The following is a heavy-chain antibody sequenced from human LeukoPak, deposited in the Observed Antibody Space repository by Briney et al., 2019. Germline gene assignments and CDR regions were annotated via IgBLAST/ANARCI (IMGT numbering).Heavy chain of an antibody. J-gene: IGHJ5*02. CDR2: INHSGST. CDR3: ARGLGKYRYGSLRPPLPTCFDP. D-gene: IGHD5-18*01. CDR1: GGSFSGYY. V-gene: IGHV4-34*01. Sequence: SETLSLTCAVYGGSFSGYYWSWVRQPPGKGLEWIGEINHSGSTNYNPSLKHRVTISVDTSNNHVYLQLSSVTAADTVVYYSARGLGKYRYGSLRPPLPTCFDPGGQGTLVTVFS.